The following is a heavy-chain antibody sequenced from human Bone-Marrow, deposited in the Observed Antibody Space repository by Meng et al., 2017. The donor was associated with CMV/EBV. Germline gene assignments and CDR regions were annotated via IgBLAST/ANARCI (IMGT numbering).Heavy chain of an antibody. Sequence: GGSLRLSCAASGFTFSSYGMHWVRQAPGKGLEWVAFIRYDGSNKYYADSVKGRFTISRDNSKNTLYLQMNSLRAEDTAVYYCGRAGGGYYYYGMYVWGQGTTVTVSS. J-gene: IGHJ6*02. V-gene: IGHV3-30*02. CDR3: GRAGGGYYYYGMYV. D-gene: IGHD5-24*01. CDR1: GFTFSSYG. CDR2: IRYDGSNK.